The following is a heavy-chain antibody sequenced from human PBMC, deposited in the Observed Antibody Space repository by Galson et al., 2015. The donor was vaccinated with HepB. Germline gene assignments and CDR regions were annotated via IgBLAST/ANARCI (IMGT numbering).Heavy chain of an antibody. CDR1: GFTFSNAW. D-gene: IGHD3-10*01. CDR3: TTFYYSGSGSRYYFDY. CDR2: IKSKTHGETT. J-gene: IGHJ4*02. Sequence: LRLSCAASGFTFSNAWMNWVRQAPGKGLEWVGRIKSKTHGETTDYAAPVKGRFTVSRDDSKNTLYLQMHSLQSEDTAIYYCTTFYYSGSGSRYYFDYWGQGTLVTVSS. V-gene: IGHV3-15*07.